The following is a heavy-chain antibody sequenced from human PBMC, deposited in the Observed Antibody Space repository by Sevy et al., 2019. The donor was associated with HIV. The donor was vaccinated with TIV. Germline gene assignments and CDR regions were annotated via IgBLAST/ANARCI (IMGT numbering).Heavy chain of an antibody. Sequence: GESLKISCAASGFTVSSNYMSWVRQAPGKGLEWVSVIYSGGSTYYADSVKGRFTISRDNSKNTVYLQMNSLRAEDTAGYYGARGGYYASSGYLAYFQHWGQGTLVTVSS. CDR2: IYSGGST. D-gene: IGHD3-22*01. V-gene: IGHV3-53*01. J-gene: IGHJ1*01. CDR3: ARGGYYASSGYLAYFQH. CDR1: GFTVSSNY.